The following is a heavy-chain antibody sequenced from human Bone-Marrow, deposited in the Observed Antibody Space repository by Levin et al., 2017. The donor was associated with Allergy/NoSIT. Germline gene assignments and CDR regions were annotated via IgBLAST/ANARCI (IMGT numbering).Heavy chain of an antibody. CDR3: ARIVVRGVDYFDF. Sequence: KPSETLSLTCDVSRGSVISNDYNWGWIRQSPGKGLEWIGSISYRGDTSDNSSVKSRLALAIDTSKNQISLSLRSVTAADTAVYLCARIVVRGVDYFDFWGQGVLVTVSS. J-gene: IGHJ4*02. CDR2: ISYRGDT. D-gene: IGHD3-10*01. V-gene: IGHV4-30-4*08. CDR1: RGSVISNDYN.